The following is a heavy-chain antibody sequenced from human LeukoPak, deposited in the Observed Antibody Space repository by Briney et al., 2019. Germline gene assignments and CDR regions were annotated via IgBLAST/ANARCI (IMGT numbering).Heavy chain of an antibody. CDR3: XXXXYGXXXPFDY. CDR1: GFTFSSYA. D-gene: IGHD4-17*01. J-gene: IGHJ4*02. V-gene: IGHV3-23*01. Sequence: PGGSLRLSCAASGFTFSSYAMSWVRQAPGKGLEWVSVISGGGSSTYYADSVKGRFTISRDNSKNTLYLQMNSLRAEDTAVYYCXXXXYGXXXPFDYWGQGTLVTXS. CDR2: ISGGGSST.